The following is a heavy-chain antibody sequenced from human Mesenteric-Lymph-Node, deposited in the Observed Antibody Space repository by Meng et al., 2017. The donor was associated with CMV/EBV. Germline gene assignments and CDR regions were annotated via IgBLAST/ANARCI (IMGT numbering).Heavy chain of an antibody. Sequence: QVQLVESGGGVVQPGRSLRLSCAASRFSFSKNTMHWVRQAPGKGLEWVAIMSYDENNKYYVDSVKGRLTISRDNSKNTLYLQMNSLRAEDTAVYYCAKPAAGSDYFDSWGQGTLVTVSS. CDR1: RFSFSKNT. D-gene: IGHD6-13*01. V-gene: IGHV3-30*04. CDR3: AKPAAGSDYFDS. CDR2: MSYDENNK. J-gene: IGHJ4*02.